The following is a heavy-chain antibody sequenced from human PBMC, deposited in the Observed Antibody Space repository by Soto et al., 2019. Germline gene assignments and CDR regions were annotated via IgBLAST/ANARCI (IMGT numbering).Heavy chain of an antibody. CDR1: GFTLSGYA. Sequence: GGSLRLSCAASGFTLSGYAMDWVRQAPGKGLEYVSGISSNGVGTYSANSVQGRFTISRDNSKNTVYLQMGSLRPEDMAVYYCARRARPDFYYMDVWGKGTTVTVSS. D-gene: IGHD6-6*01. CDR3: ARRARPDFYYMDV. V-gene: IGHV3-64*01. CDR2: ISSNGVGT. J-gene: IGHJ6*03.